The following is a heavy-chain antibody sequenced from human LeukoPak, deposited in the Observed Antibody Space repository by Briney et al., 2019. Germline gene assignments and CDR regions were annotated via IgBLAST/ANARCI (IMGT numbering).Heavy chain of an antibody. J-gene: IGHJ4*02. CDR3: AREIVRGGYSYGIDY. Sequence: DPSETLSLTCTVSGGSISSSSYYWGWIRQPPGKGLEWIGSIYYSGSTYYNPSLKSRVTISVDTSKNQFSLKLISVTAADTAVYYCAREIVRGGYSYGIDYWGQGTLVTVSS. D-gene: IGHD5-18*01. V-gene: IGHV4-39*07. CDR1: GGSISSSSYY. CDR2: IYYSGST.